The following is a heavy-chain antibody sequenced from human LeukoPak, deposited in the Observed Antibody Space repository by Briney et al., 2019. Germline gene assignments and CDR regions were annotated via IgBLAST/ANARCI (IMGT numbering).Heavy chain of an antibody. D-gene: IGHD1-1*01. CDR3: ARAMGRTGTTFWFDP. V-gene: IGHV1-8*01. J-gene: IGHJ5*02. CDR1: GYTFTSYD. Sequence: ASVKVSCKASGYTFTSYDINWVRQATGQGLEWMGWMNPNSGNTGYAQKFQGRVTMTRNTSISTAYMELSSLRPEDTAVYYCARAMGRTGTTFWFDPWGQGTLVTVSS. CDR2: MNPNSGNT.